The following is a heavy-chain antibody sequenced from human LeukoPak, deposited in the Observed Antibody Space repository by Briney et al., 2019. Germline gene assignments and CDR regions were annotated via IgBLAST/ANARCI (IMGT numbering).Heavy chain of an antibody. Sequence: PSETLSLTCTVSGGSISSYYWSWIRQPPGKGLEWIAYIYYSGSTNYNPSLKSRVTISVDTSKNQFSLKLSSVTAADTAVYYCATGERDYVWGSYRYTSVWFDPWGQGTLVTVSS. D-gene: IGHD3-16*02. CDR2: IYYSGST. CDR3: ATGERDYVWGSYRYTSVWFDP. J-gene: IGHJ5*02. CDR1: GGSISSYY. V-gene: IGHV4-59*08.